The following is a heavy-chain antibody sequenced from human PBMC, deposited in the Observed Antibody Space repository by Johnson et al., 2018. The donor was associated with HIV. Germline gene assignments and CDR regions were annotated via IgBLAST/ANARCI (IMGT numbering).Heavy chain of an antibody. CDR3: AFSSWYAFDI. D-gene: IGHD6-13*01. Sequence: QVQLVESGGGLVKPGGSLRLSCAASGFTFSSYGMHWVRQAPGKGLAWVAFIRFDGSDKYYADSAQGRFTISRDNYKNTLYMQINSLRAEDTAGYYCAFSSWYAFDIWGQGTMVTVSS. V-gene: IGHV3-30*02. J-gene: IGHJ3*02. CDR2: IRFDGSDK. CDR1: GFTFSSYG.